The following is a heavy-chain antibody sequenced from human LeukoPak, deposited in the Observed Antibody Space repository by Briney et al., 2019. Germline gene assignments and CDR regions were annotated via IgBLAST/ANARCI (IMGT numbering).Heavy chain of an antibody. CDR2: ISGSDGST. Sequence: GGSLRLSCAASGFTFSSYAMSWVRQAPGKGLEWVSGISGSDGSTYYADSVKGRFTISRDNSKITLYLQMNSLRAEDTAVYYCARHDYGVDYWGQGTLVTVSS. J-gene: IGHJ4*02. CDR3: ARHDYGVDY. V-gene: IGHV3-23*01. D-gene: IGHD4-17*01. CDR1: GFTFSSYA.